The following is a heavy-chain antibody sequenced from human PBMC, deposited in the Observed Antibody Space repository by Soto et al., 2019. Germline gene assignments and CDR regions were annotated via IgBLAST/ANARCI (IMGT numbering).Heavy chain of an antibody. CDR2: ISYDGSNK. CDR3: ARDSQWLVPRGWFDP. J-gene: IGHJ5*02. Sequence: GGSLRLSCAASGFTFSISAMHGVRQPPGKGLEWVAVISYDGSNKYYADSVKGRFTISRDNSKNTLYLQMNNLRAEDTAVYYCARDSQWLVPRGWFDPWGQGTLVTVSS. D-gene: IGHD6-19*01. V-gene: IGHV3-30-3*01. CDR1: GFTFSISA.